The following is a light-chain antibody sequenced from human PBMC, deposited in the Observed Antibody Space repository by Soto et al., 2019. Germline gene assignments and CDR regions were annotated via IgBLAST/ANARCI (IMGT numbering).Light chain of an antibody. Sequence: DIQMTQSPSSLSASVGDRVTISCRASQNINMYLNWFQQKPGKAPKLLIYKASTVESGVPSRFSGSGSGTEFTLTISSLQTDDFASYYCLHYSTYPLTFGGGTKVDIK. CDR1: QNINMY. J-gene: IGKJ4*01. CDR3: LHYSTYPLT. CDR2: KAS. V-gene: IGKV1-5*03.